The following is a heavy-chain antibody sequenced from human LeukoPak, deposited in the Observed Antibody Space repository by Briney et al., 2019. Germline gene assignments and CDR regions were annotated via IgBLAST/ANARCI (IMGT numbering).Heavy chain of an antibody. J-gene: IGHJ4*02. V-gene: IGHV3-7*01. CDR1: GFTFSNYW. Sequence: PGGSLRLSCAASGFTFSNYWMSWVRQAPGKGLEWVANIKQDGSEKYYVDSVKGRFTISRDNAKNSLYLQMNSLRAENTAVYYCARVEWGSGWYVDDYWGQGTLVTVSS. D-gene: IGHD6-19*01. CDR2: IKQDGSEK. CDR3: ARVEWGSGWYVDDY.